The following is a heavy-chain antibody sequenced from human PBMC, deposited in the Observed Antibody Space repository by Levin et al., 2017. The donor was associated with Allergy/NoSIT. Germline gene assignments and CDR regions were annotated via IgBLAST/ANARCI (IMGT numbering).Heavy chain of an antibody. D-gene: IGHD2/OR15-2a*01. V-gene: IGHV3-48*02. CDR1: GVAFSSYS. CDR2: ISSSSSSI. Sequence: GESLKISCVASGVAFSSYSMNWVRQAPGKGLEWISYISSSSSSIDYADSVKGRFTISRDNAKNSLFLQMNSLRDEDTAVYFCAGMKRNILQAFCIWGQGTMVPGSS. J-gene: IGHJ3*02. CDR3: AGMKRNILQAFCI.